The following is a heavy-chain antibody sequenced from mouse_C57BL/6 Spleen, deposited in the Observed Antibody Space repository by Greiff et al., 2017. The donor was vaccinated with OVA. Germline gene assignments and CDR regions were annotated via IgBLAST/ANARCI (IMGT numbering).Heavy chain of an antibody. Sequence: QVQLQQSGAELVKPGASVKLSCKASGYTFTSYWMHWVKQRPGQGLEWIGEIDPSDSYTNYNQKFKGKATLTVDTSSSTAYMQLSSLTSEDSAVYYCAGGAVNSMDYWGQGTSVTVSS. CDR3: AGGAVNSMDY. V-gene: IGHV1-50*01. J-gene: IGHJ4*01. D-gene: IGHD1-1*01. CDR1: GYTFTSYW. CDR2: IDPSDSYT.